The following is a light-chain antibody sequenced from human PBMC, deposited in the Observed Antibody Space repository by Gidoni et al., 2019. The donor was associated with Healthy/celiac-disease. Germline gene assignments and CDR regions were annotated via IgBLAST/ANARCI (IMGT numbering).Light chain of an antibody. CDR1: QDNSHY. CDR3: QQYDNLPPIT. V-gene: IGKV1-33*01. CDR2: DVT. J-gene: IGKJ5*01. Sequence: DIQTTSSPSLLSASVGDRVTIPCQASQDNSHYLNWYQQKPGNARKLLIYDVTNLETGVPSRFSGSGSGTDLTFTISSLQPEDIATYYSQQYDNLPPITFXRXTRLEIK.